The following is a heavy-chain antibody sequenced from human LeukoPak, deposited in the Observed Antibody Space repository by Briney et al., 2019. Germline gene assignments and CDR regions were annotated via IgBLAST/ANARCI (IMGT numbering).Heavy chain of an antibody. CDR1: GFTFMNHA. J-gene: IGHJ4*02. D-gene: IGHD1-26*01. CDR2: ISSSSSYT. CDR3: ARDLTSEWELLN. V-gene: IGHV3-21*01. Sequence: PGGSLRLSCAASGFTFMNHAMNWVRQAPGKGLEWVSSISSSSSYTYYADSVRGRFTISRDNARNSLYLQMSSLRAEDTAVYYCARDLTSEWELLNWGQGALVTVSS.